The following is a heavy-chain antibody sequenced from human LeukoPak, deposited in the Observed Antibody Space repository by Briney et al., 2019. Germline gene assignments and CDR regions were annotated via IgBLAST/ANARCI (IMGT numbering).Heavy chain of an antibody. CDR2: ISGSGGST. CDR3: VSGLEITMIVVVTLDY. J-gene: IGHJ4*02. D-gene: IGHD3-22*01. V-gene: IGHV3-23*01. Sequence: GGSLRLSCAASGFTFSSYAMSWVRQAPGKGLEWVSAISGSGGSTYYADSVKGRFTISRDNSKNTLYLQMNSLRAEDTAVYYCVSGLEITMIVVVTLDYWGQVNLVTVSS. CDR1: GFTFSSYA.